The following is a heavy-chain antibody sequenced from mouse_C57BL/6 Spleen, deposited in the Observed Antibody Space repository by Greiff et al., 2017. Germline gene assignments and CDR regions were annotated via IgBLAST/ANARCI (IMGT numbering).Heavy chain of an antibody. J-gene: IGHJ4*01. Sequence: QVHVKQSGAELVRPGASVTLSCKASGYTFTDYEMHWVKQTPVHGLEWIGAIDPETGGTAYNQKFKGKAILTADKSSSTAYMELRSLTSEDSAVYYYTRRFYYGYDECYAMDYWGQGTSVTVSS. V-gene: IGHV1-15*01. CDR3: TRRFYYGYDECYAMDY. CDR2: IDPETGGT. D-gene: IGHD2-2*01. CDR1: GYTFTDYE.